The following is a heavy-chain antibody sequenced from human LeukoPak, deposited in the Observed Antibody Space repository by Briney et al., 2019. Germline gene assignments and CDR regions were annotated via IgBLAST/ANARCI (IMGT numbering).Heavy chain of an antibody. CDR1: GFTFSSYG. Sequence: GGSLRLSCAASGFTFSSYGMHWVRQAPGKGLEWVAVIWYDGSNKYYADSVKGRFTISRDNSKNTLYLQVNSLRAEDTAVYYCAREGYAMDYFDYWGQGTLVTVSS. CDR3: AREGYAMDYFDY. V-gene: IGHV3-33*01. D-gene: IGHD2-8*01. CDR2: IWYDGSNK. J-gene: IGHJ4*02.